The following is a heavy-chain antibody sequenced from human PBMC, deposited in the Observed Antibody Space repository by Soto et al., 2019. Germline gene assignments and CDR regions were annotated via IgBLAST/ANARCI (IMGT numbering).Heavy chain of an antibody. J-gene: IGHJ5*02. CDR1: GGSFSSYY. CDR2: SYPSGST. Sequence: QVQLQESGPGLVKPSETLSLSCTVSGGSFSSYYCNWVRKSAGKGLEWIGRSYPSGSTTYNPSLKSRLTMSVDTSKNQFSQRLPSMPAADTAVYYCATGRSDVVPGAMDTWGQGTLVTVSS. CDR3: ATGRSDVVPGAMDT. D-gene: IGHD2-2*01. V-gene: IGHV4-4*07.